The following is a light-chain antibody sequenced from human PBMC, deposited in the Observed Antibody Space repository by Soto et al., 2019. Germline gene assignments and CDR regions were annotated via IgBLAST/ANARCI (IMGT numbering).Light chain of an antibody. CDR2: GNS. CDR3: QSYDSSLRGYV. Sequence: QLVLTKPPSGYGDPGQGVTISCTGSSSNFGAGYDVHWYQQLPGTAPKLLIYGNSNRPSGVPDRFSGSKSGTSASLAITGLQAEDEADYYCQSYDSSLRGYVFGTGTKVTVL. CDR1: SSNFGAGYD. V-gene: IGLV1-40*01. J-gene: IGLJ1*01.